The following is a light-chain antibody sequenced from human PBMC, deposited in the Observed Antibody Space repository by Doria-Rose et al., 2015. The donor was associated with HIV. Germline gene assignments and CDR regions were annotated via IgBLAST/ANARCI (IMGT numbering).Light chain of an antibody. Sequence: DIRMTQSPEYLGMSLGERATLKCKYNQSLLYTSKNYLAWYQHKPGQPPTLLIYWASTRQSGVTARFSGSGSGTDFTLTISSLEAEDVAVYYCQQYYDTPSFGPGTTVDIK. CDR1: QSLLYTSKNY. V-gene: IGKV4-1*01. CDR3: QQYYDTPS. CDR2: WAS. J-gene: IGKJ3*01.